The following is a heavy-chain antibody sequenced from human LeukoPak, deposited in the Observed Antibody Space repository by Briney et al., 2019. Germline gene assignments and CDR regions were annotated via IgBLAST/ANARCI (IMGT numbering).Heavy chain of an antibody. CDR2: ISSSSSTI. CDR3: ARSHSSGYYY. D-gene: IGHD3-22*01. J-gene: IGHJ4*02. Sequence: GGSLRLSCAASGFTFSGYAIHWVRQAPGKGLEWVSYISSSSSTIYYADSVKGRFTISRDNAKNSLYLQMNSLRDEDTAVYYCARSHSSGYYYWGQGTLVTVSS. V-gene: IGHV3-48*02. CDR1: GFTFSGYA.